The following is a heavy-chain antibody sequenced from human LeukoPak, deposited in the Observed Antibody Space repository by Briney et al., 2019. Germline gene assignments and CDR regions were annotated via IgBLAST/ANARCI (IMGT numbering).Heavy chain of an antibody. CDR2: ISGSGGST. CDR3: AKVREDSGSYYSYYFDY. CDR1: GFTFSSYA. J-gene: IGHJ4*02. D-gene: IGHD3-10*01. Sequence: GGSLRLSCAASGFTFSSYAMSWVRQAPGKGLEWVSAISGSGGSTYYADSVKDRFTISRDNSKNTLYLQMNSLRAEDTAVYYCAKVREDSGSYYSYYFDYWGQGTLVTVSS. V-gene: IGHV3-23*01.